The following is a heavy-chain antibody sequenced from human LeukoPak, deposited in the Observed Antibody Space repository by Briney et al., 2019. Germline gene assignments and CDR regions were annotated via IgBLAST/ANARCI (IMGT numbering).Heavy chain of an antibody. D-gene: IGHD3-10*01. CDR1: GFTFSTYA. Sequence: GGSLRLSCAASGFTFSTYAMSWVRQAPGKGLEWVSAISGSGGSGGSTYYADSMKGRFTISRDNSKNTLYLQMNSLRAEDTAVYYCAKVPHYYYGSGSFQFDYWGQGTLVAVSS. J-gene: IGHJ4*02. CDR2: ISGSGGSGGST. V-gene: IGHV3-23*01. CDR3: AKVPHYYYGSGSFQFDY.